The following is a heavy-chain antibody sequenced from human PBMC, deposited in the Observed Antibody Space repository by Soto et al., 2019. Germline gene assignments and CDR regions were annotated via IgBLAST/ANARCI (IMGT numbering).Heavy chain of an antibody. CDR2: TTSGGGRT. CDR3: AKDRGYNLDYFDC. J-gene: IGHJ4*02. D-gene: IGHD1-1*01. Sequence: GGSLRLSCAAAGFTFSSYAMSWVRQTPGKGLEWVSSTTSGGGRTDYADSVKGRFTISRDNSKNTLYLQMSSLRVEDTAVYYCAKDRGYNLDYFDCWGQGTLVTVSS. V-gene: IGHV3-23*01. CDR1: GFTFSSYA.